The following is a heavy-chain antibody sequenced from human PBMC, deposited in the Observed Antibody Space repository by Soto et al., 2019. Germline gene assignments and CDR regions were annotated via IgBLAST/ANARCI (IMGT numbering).Heavy chain of an antibody. D-gene: IGHD3-16*01. CDR2: INQGGSEK. J-gene: IGHJ5*02. V-gene: IGHV3-7*01. Sequence: EEQLVESGGGLVQPGGSLRLSCAASGFTFSDFWMSWVRQAPGKGLEWVANINQGGSEKHCVDSLKGRFTVSRDNAMNSLYLQLNSLRAEDTAMYYCAREPGGPLFTSGQGTLVVVSS. CDR1: GFTFSDFW. CDR3: AREPGGPLFT.